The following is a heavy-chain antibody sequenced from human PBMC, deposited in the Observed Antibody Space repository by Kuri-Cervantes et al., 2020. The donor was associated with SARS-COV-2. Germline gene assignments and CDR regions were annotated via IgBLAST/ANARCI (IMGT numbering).Heavy chain of an antibody. Sequence: GGSLRLSCKASGYALTDYYIHWVRQAPGQGLEWMGWLNPNTGGTNYAQKFQGWVTMTRDTSLTTAYMELTRLTSDDSAVYFCARGEAARGLMVVFKWRGARPLHFWGQGTLVTVSS. CDR3: ARGEAARGLMVVFKWRGARPLHF. CDR1: GYALTDYY. V-gene: IGHV1-2*04. D-gene: IGHD3-10*01. CDR2: LNPNTGGT. J-gene: IGHJ4*02.